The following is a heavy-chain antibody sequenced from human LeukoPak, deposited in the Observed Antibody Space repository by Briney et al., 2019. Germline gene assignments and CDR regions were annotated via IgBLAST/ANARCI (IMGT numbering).Heavy chain of an antibody. CDR3: AREGAYYDSSGYYYYYYMDV. J-gene: IGHJ6*03. CDR2: INSDGSST. D-gene: IGHD3-22*01. CDR1: GFTFSSYW. Sequence: PGGSLRLSCAASGFTFSSYWMHWVRQAPGKGLVWVSRINSDGSSTSYADSVKGRFIISRDNAKNTLYLQMNSLRAEDTAVYYCAREGAYYDSSGYYYYYYMDVWGKGTTVTVSS. V-gene: IGHV3-74*01.